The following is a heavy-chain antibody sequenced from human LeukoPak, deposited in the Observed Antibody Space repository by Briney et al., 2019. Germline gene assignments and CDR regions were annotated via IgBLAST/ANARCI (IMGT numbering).Heavy chain of an antibody. J-gene: IGHJ5*02. D-gene: IGHD6-13*01. CDR1: GFTFSSYA. V-gene: IGHV3-30-3*01. Sequence: GGSLRLSCAASGFTFSSYAMHWVRQAPGKGLEWVAIISYDGSNKYYADSVKGRFTISRDKSKNTLYLQMNSLRDEDTAVYYCARDFGDSSSWYRYNWFDPWGQGTLVTVSS. CDR2: ISYDGSNK. CDR3: ARDFGDSSSWYRYNWFDP.